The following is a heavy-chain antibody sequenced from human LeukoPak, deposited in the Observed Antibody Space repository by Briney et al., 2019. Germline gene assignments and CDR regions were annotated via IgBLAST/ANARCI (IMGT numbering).Heavy chain of an antibody. CDR1: GYTFTGYY. Sequence: ASVKVSCKASGYTFTGYYMHWVRQAPGQGLEWMGWINPNSGGTNYAQKFQGRVTMTRDTSISTAYMELSRLRSDDTAVYYCARHYYDSSGYRDWGQGTLVTVSS. J-gene: IGHJ4*02. CDR2: INPNSGGT. D-gene: IGHD3-22*01. CDR3: ARHYYDSSGYRD. V-gene: IGHV1-2*02.